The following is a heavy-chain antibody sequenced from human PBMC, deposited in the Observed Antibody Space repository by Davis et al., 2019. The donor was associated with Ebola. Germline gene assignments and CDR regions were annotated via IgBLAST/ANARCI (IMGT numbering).Heavy chain of an antibody. CDR2: ISADAAST. Sequence: GESLKISCEASGFTFSSYALSWVRQAPGKGLEWLSAISADAASTYYADSVKGRFTISRDNSKNTLYLQMNSLRAEDTAVYYCARDPYYYGMDVWGQGTTVTVSS. V-gene: IGHV3-23*01. J-gene: IGHJ6*02. CDR1: GFTFSSYA. CDR3: ARDPYYYGMDV.